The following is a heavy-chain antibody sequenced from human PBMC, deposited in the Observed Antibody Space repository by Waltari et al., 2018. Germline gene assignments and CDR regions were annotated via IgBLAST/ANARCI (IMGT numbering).Heavy chain of an antibody. V-gene: IGHV4-39*07. D-gene: IGHD1-26*01. J-gene: IGHJ4*02. Sequence: QLQLQESGPGLVKPSETLSLTCTVSGGSISSRSYYWGWIRQPPGKGLEWIGSIYYSGSTYYNPSLKSRVTISVDTSKNQFSLKLSSVTAADTAVYYCARSSGGAIVGAIGDFDYWGQGTLVTVSS. CDR1: GGSISSRSYY. CDR2: IYYSGST. CDR3: ARSSGGAIVGAIGDFDY.